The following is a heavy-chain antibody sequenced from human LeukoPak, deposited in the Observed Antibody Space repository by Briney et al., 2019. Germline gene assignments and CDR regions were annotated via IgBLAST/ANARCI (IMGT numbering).Heavy chain of an antibody. Sequence: GESLRLSCAASGFTFDDYAMHWVRQAPGKGLEWVSLISGDGGSTYYADSVKGRFTISRDNSNNSLYLQMNSLRTEDTALYYCAKDKTAAAGDNFDYWGQGTLVTVSS. V-gene: IGHV3-43*02. CDR1: GFTFDDYA. J-gene: IGHJ4*02. CDR3: AKDKTAAAGDNFDY. CDR2: ISGDGGST. D-gene: IGHD6-13*01.